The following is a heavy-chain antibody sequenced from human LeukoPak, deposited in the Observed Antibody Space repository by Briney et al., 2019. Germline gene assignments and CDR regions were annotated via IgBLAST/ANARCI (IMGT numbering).Heavy chain of an antibody. J-gene: IGHJ4*02. Sequence: PSQTLPLTCTVSGGSISSGGYYWSWIRQHPGKGLEWIGSIYYSGSTYYTPSLKSRVTISVDTPKNQFALKLSSVTAADTAVYYWARARGDYDSSGYPSGYYFDYWGQGTLVNVFS. V-gene: IGHV4-31*03. CDR3: ARARGDYDSSGYPSGYYFDY. CDR1: GGSISSGGYY. D-gene: IGHD3-22*01. CDR2: IYYSGST.